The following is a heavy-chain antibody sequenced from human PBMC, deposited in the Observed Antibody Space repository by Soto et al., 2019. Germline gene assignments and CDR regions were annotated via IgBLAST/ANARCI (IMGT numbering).Heavy chain of an antibody. Sequence: EVQLLESGGGLVQPGGSLRLSCAASGFTFSSYAMSWVRQAPGKGLEWVSGISGSGDSTYYADSVKGRFTISRDNSKNPRYLQRNSLRAEDTDVYYCAKGVPGIAVAGTGYCQHWGQGTLVTVSS. J-gene: IGHJ1*01. V-gene: IGHV3-23*01. CDR1: GFTFSSYA. CDR3: AKGVPGIAVAGTGYCQH. CDR2: ISGSGDST. D-gene: IGHD6-19*01.